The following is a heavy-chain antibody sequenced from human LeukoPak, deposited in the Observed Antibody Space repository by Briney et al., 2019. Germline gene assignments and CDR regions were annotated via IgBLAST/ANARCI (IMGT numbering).Heavy chain of an antibody. CDR2: ISGSGGSP. J-gene: IGHJ4*02. CDR3: AKGYTVTTTLVDY. D-gene: IGHD4-17*01. Sequence: GGSLRLSCAASGFIFSSYAMNWVRQAPGKGLEWVSAISGSGGSPYYADPVKGRFTISRDNSKNTLFLQMNSLRAEDTAVYYCAKGYTVTTTLVDYWGQGTLVTVSS. V-gene: IGHV3-23*01. CDR1: GFIFSSYA.